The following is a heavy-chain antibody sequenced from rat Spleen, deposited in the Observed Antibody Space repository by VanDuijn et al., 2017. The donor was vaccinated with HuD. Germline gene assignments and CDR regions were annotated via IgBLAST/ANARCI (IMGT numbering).Heavy chain of an antibody. CDR2: ISPSGGRT. D-gene: IGHD1-10*01. V-gene: IGHV5S13*01. CDR1: GFTFSNYG. J-gene: IGHJ2*01. CDR3: ATYTNYFFEH. Sequence: EVQLAESDGGLVQPGRSLKLSCAASGFTFSNYGMAWVCQAPTKGLEWVASISPSGGRTYYPDSVKGRFTISRDTAQNTLYLQMDSLRSEDTATYYCATYTNYFFEHWGQGVMVAVSS.